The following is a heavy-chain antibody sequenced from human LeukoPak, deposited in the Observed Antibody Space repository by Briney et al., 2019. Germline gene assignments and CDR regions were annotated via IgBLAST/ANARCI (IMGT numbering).Heavy chain of an antibody. V-gene: IGHV4-4*07. CDR3: ARGVRIAAAGNWFDP. CDR2: IYTSGST. J-gene: IGHJ5*02. CDR1: GGSISSYY. D-gene: IGHD6-13*01. Sequence: SETLSLTCTVSGGSISSYYWSWIRQPAGKGLGWIGRIYTSGSTNYNPSLKSRVTMSVDTSKNQFSLKLSSVTAADTAVYYCARGVRIAAAGNWFDPWGQGTLVTVSS.